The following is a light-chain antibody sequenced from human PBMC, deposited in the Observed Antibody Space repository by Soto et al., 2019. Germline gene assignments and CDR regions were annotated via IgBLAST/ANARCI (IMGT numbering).Light chain of an antibody. CDR3: AAWDDSLNGYV. Sequence: QSVLTQPPSASGTPGQRVTISCSGSTSNIGSNTVNWYQQLPGTAPNLLIYSTNQRPSGVPDRFSGSKSGTSASLAISGLQSEDEADYYCAAWDDSLNGYVFGTGTKLTVL. CDR2: STN. J-gene: IGLJ1*01. V-gene: IGLV1-44*01. CDR1: TSNIGSNT.